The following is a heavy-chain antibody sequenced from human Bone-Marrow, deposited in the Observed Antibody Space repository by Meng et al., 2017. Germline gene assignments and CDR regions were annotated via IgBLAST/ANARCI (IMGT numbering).Heavy chain of an antibody. CDR3: ARADLAARRPFDY. V-gene: IGHV1-69*13. CDR1: GGTFSSYA. Sequence: SVKVSCKASGGTFSSYAISWVRQAPGQGLEWMGGIIPIFGTANYAQKFQGRVTITADESTSTAYMELSSLRSGDTAVYYCARADLAARRPFDYWGQGTLVTVSS. CDR2: IIPIFGTA. J-gene: IGHJ4*02. D-gene: IGHD6-6*01.